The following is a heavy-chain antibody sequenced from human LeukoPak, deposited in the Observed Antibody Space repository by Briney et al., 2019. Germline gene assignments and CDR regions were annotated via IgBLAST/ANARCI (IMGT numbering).Heavy chain of an antibody. D-gene: IGHD3-22*01. CDR3: ARARPHYYDSSGYYY. J-gene: IGHJ4*02. V-gene: IGHV3-21*01. Sequence: PGGSLRLSCAASGFTFSSYSMSWVRQAPGKGLEWVSSISSSSSYIYYADSVKGRFTISRDNAKNSLYLQMNSLRAEDTAVYYCARARPHYYDSSGYYYWGQGTLVTVSS. CDR1: GFTFSSYS. CDR2: ISSSSSYI.